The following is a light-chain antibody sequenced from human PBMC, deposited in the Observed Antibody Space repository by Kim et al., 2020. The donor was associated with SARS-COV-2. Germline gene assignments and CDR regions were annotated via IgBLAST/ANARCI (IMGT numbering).Light chain of an antibody. CDR2: QDS. J-gene: IGLJ3*02. CDR3: QAWDSSTAWRV. V-gene: IGLV3-1*01. Sequence: SYELTQPPSVSVSPGQTASITCSGDKLGDKYACWYQQKPGQSPVLVIYQDSKRPSVIPERFSGSNSGNTATLTISGTQAVDEADYYCQAWDSSTAWRVFGGGTQLTVL. CDR1: KLGDKY.